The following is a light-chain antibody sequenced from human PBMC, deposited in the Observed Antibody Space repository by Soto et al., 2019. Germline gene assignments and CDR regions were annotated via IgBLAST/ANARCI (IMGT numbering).Light chain of an antibody. CDR2: GTS. Sequence: IAMAQSPATLSVSPGERATLSCRASQSVGRSLAWYQQKPGQAPRLLIYGTSARATGIPATFSGSGSGTEFTLTISSLQPDDFATYYCQQYNSYSTFGQGTKVDIK. J-gene: IGKJ1*01. CDR1: QSVGRS. CDR3: QQYNSYST. V-gene: IGKV3-15*01.